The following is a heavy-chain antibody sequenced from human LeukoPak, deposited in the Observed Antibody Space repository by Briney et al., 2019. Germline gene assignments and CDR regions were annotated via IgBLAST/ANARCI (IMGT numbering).Heavy chain of an antibody. V-gene: IGHV1-2*02. D-gene: IGHD3-3*01. CDR2: INPKTGDT. J-gene: IGHJ4*02. CDR3: ARKNNFWSGHPFDS. CDR1: GYTFTSYG. Sequence: GASVKVSCKASGYTFTSYGISWVRQAPGQGLEWMGWINPKTGDTNYAQKFQDRVTMTRDTSINTAYMEVSRLRGDDTAVYYCARKNNFWSGHPFDSWGQGTLVTVSS.